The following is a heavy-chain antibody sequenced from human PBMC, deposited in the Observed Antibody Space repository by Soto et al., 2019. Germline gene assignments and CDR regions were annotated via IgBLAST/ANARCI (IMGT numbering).Heavy chain of an antibody. V-gene: IGHV4-39*01. J-gene: IGHJ4*02. D-gene: IGHD2-15*01. Sequence: QLQLQESGPGLVKPSETLSLTCTVSGGSISSSSYYWGWIRQPPGKGLEWIGSIYYSGSTYYNPSLKSRVTISVDTSKNQFSLKLSSVNAADTAVYYCARRNTVVTNGRCYFDYWGQGTLVTVSS. CDR3: ARRNTVVTNGRCYFDY. CDR1: GGSISSSSYY. CDR2: IYYSGST.